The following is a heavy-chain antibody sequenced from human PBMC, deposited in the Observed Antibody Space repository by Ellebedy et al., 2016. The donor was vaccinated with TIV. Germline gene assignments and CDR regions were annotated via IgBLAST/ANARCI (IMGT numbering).Heavy chain of an antibody. V-gene: IGHV1-8*01. CDR2: MNPNSGNT. Sequence: ASVKVSCXTSGYTFTSYDINWVRQATGQGLEWMGWMNPNSGNTGSAQKFQGRVTMTRNTSISTAYMELSSLRSEDTAVYYCARGQTKVVPAAWYNWFDPWGQGTLVTVSS. CDR3: ARGQTKVVPAAWYNWFDP. D-gene: IGHD2-2*01. CDR1: GYTFTSYD. J-gene: IGHJ5*02.